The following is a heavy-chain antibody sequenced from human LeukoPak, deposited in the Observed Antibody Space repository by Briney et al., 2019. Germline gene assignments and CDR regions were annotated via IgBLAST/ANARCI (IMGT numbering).Heavy chain of an antibody. CDR1: GFTFEDYA. CDR3: ADEWELPPRN. V-gene: IGHV3-9*01. Sequence: GGSLRLSCAASGFTFEDYAMHWVRQAPGWGLDWVAAISWNSGSIGYADSVKGRFTISRDNSKNTLYLQMNSLRAEDTAVYYCADEWELPPRNWGQGTLVTVSS. J-gene: IGHJ4*02. D-gene: IGHD1-26*01. CDR2: ISWNSGSI.